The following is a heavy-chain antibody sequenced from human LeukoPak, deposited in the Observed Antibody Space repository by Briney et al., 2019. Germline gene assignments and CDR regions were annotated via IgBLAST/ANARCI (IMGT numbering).Heavy chain of an antibody. CDR3: AKSIRGVVITTNDAFDI. CDR2: ISGSGGST. V-gene: IGHV3-23*01. J-gene: IGHJ3*02. CDR1: GFTLSSYA. D-gene: IGHD3-22*01. Sequence: GGSLRLSCAASGFTLSSYAMSWVRQAPGKGLEWVSAISGSGGSTYYADSVKGRFTISRDNSKNTLYLQINSLRAEDTAVYYCAKSIRGVVITTNDAFDIWGQGTMVTVSS.